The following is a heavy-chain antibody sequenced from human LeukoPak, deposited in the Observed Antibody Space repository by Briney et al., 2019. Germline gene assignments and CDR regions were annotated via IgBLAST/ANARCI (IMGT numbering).Heavy chain of an antibody. J-gene: IGHJ4*02. D-gene: IGHD3-16*01. CDR1: GGSVSGYY. CDR3: ARAVTVMPFDY. V-gene: IGHV4-34*01. Sequence: SETLSLTCAVYGGSVSGYYWSWIRQPPGKGLEWIGEINHSGSTNYNPSLKSRVTISVDTSKNQFSLKLSSVTAADTAVYYCARAVTVMPFDYWGQGTLVTVSS. CDR2: INHSGST.